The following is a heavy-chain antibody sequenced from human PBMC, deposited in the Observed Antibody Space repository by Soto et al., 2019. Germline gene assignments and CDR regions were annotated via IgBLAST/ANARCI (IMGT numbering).Heavy chain of an antibody. CDR3: AKNWDTTFSSSSH. CDR2: ISGSAGST. CDR1: GFTFTTYA. J-gene: IGHJ4*02. Sequence: EVQLLESGGGLVQPGGSLRLPCAASGFTFTTYAMSWVRQAPGKGLEWVSAISGSAGSTYYADSVKGRFTISRDNSKNTLSLQMNSLRAEDTAVYYCAKNWDTTFSSSSHWGQGTLVSVSS. V-gene: IGHV3-23*01. D-gene: IGHD6-6*01.